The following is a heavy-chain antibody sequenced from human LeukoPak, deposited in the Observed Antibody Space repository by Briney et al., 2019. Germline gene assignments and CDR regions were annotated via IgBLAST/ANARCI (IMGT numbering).Heavy chain of an antibody. CDR2: ISYDGSNK. CDR3: ASGDYGDYGYFDY. V-gene: IGHV3-30-3*01. CDR1: GFTFSSYA. J-gene: IGHJ4*02. Sequence: GGSLRLSCAASGFTFSSYAMHWVRQAPGKGLEWVAVISYDGSNKYYADSVKGRFTISRDNSKNTLYLQMNSLRAEDTAVYYCASGDYGDYGYFDYWDQGTLVTVSS. D-gene: IGHD4-17*01.